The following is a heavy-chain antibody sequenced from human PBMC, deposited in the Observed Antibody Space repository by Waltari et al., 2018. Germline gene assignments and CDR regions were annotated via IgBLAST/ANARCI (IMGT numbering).Heavy chain of an antibody. CDR1: GFTFSSYA. CDR3: AKDGYYYDSSGYYLYFDL. J-gene: IGHJ2*01. V-gene: IGHV3-23*01. Sequence: EVQLLESGGGLVQPGGSLRLSCAASGFTFSSYAMSWVRQAPGKGLEWVSAISGSGGSKYYADAVKGRFTISRDNSKNTLYLQMNSLRAEDTAVYYCAKDGYYYDSSGYYLYFDLWGRGTLVTVSS. D-gene: IGHD3-22*01. CDR2: ISGSGGSK.